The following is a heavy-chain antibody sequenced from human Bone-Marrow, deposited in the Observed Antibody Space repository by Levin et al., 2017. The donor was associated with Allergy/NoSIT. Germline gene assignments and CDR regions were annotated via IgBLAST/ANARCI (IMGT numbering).Heavy chain of an antibody. CDR2: VSPSGET. D-gene: IGHD2-15*01. CDR1: GHSISETNW. J-gene: IGHJ3*01. CDR3: ACIDSVDV. Sequence: PSETLSLTCAVSGHSISETNWWSWVRQSPEKGLEWIGEVSPSGETNYNPSLNNRVILAMDLSKNQFSLTLFSLTAADTATYYCACIDSVDVWGRGIMVTVSS. V-gene: IGHV4/OR15-8*02.